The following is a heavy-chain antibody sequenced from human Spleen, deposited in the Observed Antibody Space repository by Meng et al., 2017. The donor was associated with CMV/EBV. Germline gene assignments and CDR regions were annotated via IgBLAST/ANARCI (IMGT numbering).Heavy chain of an antibody. CDR1: GFTFSSYL. V-gene: IGHV3-7*01. Sequence: GESLKISCAASGFTFSSYLMSWVRQAPGKGLEWVANINQDGSEEYYVDPVKGRFTISRDNAKNSLYLHMNSLRAEDTAVYYCARVRDYSNYRFDSWGQGALVTVSS. J-gene: IGHJ4*02. D-gene: IGHD4-11*01. CDR3: ARVRDYSNYRFDS. CDR2: INQDGSEE.